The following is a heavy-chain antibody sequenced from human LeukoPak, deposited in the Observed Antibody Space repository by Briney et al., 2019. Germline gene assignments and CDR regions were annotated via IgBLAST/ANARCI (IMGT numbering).Heavy chain of an antibody. CDR1: GFAFSTYS. CDR2: ITSSSRYI. CDR3: ARDGHMVATRAFDI. D-gene: IGHD5-12*01. J-gene: IGHJ3*02. V-gene: IGHV3-21*01. Sequence: GGSLRLSRAASGFAFSTYSMNWVRQAPGKGLEWVSSITSSSRYIYYADSVKGRFTISRDNAKNSLYLQMNSLRAEDTAVYYCARDGHMVATRAFDIWGQGTMVTVSS.